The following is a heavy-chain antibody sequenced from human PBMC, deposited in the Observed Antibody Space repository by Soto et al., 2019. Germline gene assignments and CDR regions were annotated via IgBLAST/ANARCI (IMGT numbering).Heavy chain of an antibody. V-gene: IGHV1-18*01. D-gene: IGHD3-3*01. CDR2: ISAYNGDT. Sequence: ASVKVYCKASGYTFTPYGISWVRQAPGQGLEWMGWISAYNGDTNYAQKVQGRVTMTTDTSTSTAYMELRSLRSDDTAVYYCARDLGREAIFGVVTAYWGQGSLVTVSS. CDR1: GYTFTPYG. J-gene: IGHJ4*02. CDR3: ARDLGREAIFGVVTAY.